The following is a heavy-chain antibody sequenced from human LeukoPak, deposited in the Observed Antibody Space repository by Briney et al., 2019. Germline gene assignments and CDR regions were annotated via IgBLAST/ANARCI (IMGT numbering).Heavy chain of an antibody. CDR1: GFTFSTYW. J-gene: IGHJ4*02. CDR3: ARDSAGNDY. V-gene: IGHV3-7*01. Sequence: GGSLRLSYEASGFTFSTYWMSWVRQAPGKGLEWVANIKQDGSEKYYVDSVKGRFTISRDNAKNSLYLQMNSLRAEDTAMYYCARDSAGNDYWGQGTLVTVSS. CDR2: IKQDGSEK. D-gene: IGHD6-13*01.